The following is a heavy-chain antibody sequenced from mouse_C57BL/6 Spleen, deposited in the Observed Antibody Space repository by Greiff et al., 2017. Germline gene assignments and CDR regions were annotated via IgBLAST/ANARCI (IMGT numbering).Heavy chain of an antibody. Sequence: QVQLQQPGAELVKPGASVKLSCKASGYTFTSYWMHWVKQRPGQGLEWIGMIHPNSGSTNYNEKFKSKATLTVDTSSSTAYMQLSSLTSEDSAVYYCARDGYWYFEVGGTGTTVTVAS. D-gene: IGHD2-3*01. CDR3: ARDGYWYFEV. CDR1: GYTFTSYW. J-gene: IGHJ1*03. CDR2: IHPNSGST. V-gene: IGHV1-64*01.